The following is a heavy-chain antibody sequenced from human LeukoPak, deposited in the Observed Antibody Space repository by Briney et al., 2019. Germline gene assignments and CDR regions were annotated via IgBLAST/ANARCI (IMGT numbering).Heavy chain of an antibody. CDR2: INHSGST. CDR1: GGSFSGYY. CDR3: ARVTSVALYYYYYHGMDV. D-gene: IGHD4-11*01. J-gene: IGHJ6*02. V-gene: IGHV4-34*01. Sequence: PSETLSLTCAVYGGSFSGYYWSWIRQPPGKGLEWIGEINHSGSTNYNPSLKSRVTISVDTSKNQFSLKLSSVTAADTAVYYCARVTSVALYYYYYHGMDVWGQGTTVTVSS.